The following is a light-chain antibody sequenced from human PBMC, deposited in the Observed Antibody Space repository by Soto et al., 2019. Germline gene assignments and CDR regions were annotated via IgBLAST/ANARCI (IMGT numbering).Light chain of an antibody. CDR1: QSVNSNY. CDR2: GAS. V-gene: IGKV3-20*01. CDR3: QQYDTSPTT. Sequence: EIVLTKTPGTLSLSAGERDTVSCTARQSVNSNYLAWYQQKTGQAPRLLIFGASIRATGIPDSFSGSGSGTEFTLTISRLGSEDFAVYHCQQYDTSPTTFGQGTKVEI. J-gene: IGKJ1*01.